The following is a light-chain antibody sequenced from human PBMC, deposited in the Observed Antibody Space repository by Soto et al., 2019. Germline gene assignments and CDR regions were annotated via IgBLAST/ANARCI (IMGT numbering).Light chain of an antibody. V-gene: IGLV1-40*01. Sequence: HSALTQPPSVSGAPGQRVTISCTGSSSNIGAGYDVHWYQQLPGTAPKLLIYGNSNRPSGVPDRFSGSKSGTSAFLAITGLQAEDEADYYCQSYDSSLSGYVFGTGTKVTVL. CDR2: GNS. CDR1: SSNIGAGYD. CDR3: QSYDSSLSGYV. J-gene: IGLJ1*01.